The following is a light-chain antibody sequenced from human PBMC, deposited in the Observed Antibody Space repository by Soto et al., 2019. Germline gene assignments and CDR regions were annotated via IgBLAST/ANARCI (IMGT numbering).Light chain of an antibody. V-gene: IGKV3-15*01. J-gene: IGKJ4*01. CDR3: QHYVTWPLA. CDR2: DTS. CDR1: RGIGST. Sequence: EVVMTQSPATLSVSPGERATLSCRASRGIGSTLAWYQQKPGQTPRLLIYDTSTRATGVPGRFIGSRSGTEFTLTIISLQSEDFPSYYCQHYVTWPLAFGGGTRVENK.